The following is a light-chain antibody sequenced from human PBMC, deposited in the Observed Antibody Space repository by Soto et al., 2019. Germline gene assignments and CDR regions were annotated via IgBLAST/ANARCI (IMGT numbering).Light chain of an antibody. Sequence: QSVLTQPASVSGSLGQSITISCTGTSSDVGGYNYVSWYQQHPAKAPKLMIYEVNNRPSGVSNRFSGSKSGNTASLTISGLQAEDEADYYCSSYTSSSPFVFGTGTKVTVL. CDR3: SSYTSSSPFV. CDR2: EVN. V-gene: IGLV2-14*01. J-gene: IGLJ1*01. CDR1: SSDVGGYNY.